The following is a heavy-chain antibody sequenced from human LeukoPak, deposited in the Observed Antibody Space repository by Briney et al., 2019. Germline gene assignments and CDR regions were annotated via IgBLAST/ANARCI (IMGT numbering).Heavy chain of an antibody. CDR3: ARTRYNSGGGDY. CDR2: IWYDGTNK. V-gene: IGHV3-33*08. J-gene: IGHJ4*02. Sequence: GGSLRLSCAASGFTFSTYGMHWVRQAPGKGLEWVAVIWYDGTNKYYADSVEGRFTISRDNSKNTLYLQMNSLRAEDTAVYYCARTRYNSGGGDYWGQGTVVAVSP. D-gene: IGHD6-19*01. CDR1: GFTFSTYG.